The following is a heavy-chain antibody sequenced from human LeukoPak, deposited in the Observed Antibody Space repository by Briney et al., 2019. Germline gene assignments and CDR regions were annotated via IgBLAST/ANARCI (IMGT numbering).Heavy chain of an antibody. CDR2: INPSGSST. Sequence: ASVKVSCKASGYSFTSHYMHWVRQAPGQGLEWLGLINPSGSSTLYAQKFQGRVTMTRDMSTTTDYMELSSLRSEDTAVYYCARHGSITMVRGRLRYFYMDVWGKGTTVTISS. V-gene: IGHV1-46*01. CDR3: ARHGSITMVRGRLRYFYMDV. D-gene: IGHD3-10*01. CDR1: GYSFTSHY. J-gene: IGHJ6*03.